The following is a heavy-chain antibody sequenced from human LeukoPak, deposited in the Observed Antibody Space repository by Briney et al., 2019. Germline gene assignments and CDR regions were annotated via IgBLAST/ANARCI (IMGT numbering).Heavy chain of an antibody. J-gene: IGHJ4*02. CDR2: IKQDGSEK. Sequence: PSETLSLTCAVYGGSFSGYYWSWIRQPPGKGLEWVANIKQDGSEKYYVDSVKGRFTISRDNAKNSLYLQMNSLRAEDTAVYYCARGYCSGGSCYYGWDYWGQGTLVTVSS. CDR3: ARGYCSGGSCYYGWDY. D-gene: IGHD2-15*01. CDR1: GGSFSGYY. V-gene: IGHV3-7*01.